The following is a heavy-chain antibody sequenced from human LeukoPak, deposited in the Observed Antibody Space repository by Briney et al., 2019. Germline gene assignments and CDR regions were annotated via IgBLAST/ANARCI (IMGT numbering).Heavy chain of an antibody. J-gene: IGHJ4*02. CDR1: GYTFTSYA. D-gene: IGHD3-16*01. Sequence: ASVKVSCTASGYTFTSYAMHWVRQAPGQRLEWMGWINAGNGNTKYSQKSQGRVTITRDTSASTAYMELSSLRSEDTAVYYCARERKSSYYDYVWGSFPLGYWGQGTLVTVSS. CDR2: INAGNGNT. CDR3: ARERKSSYYDYVWGSFPLGY. V-gene: IGHV1-3*01.